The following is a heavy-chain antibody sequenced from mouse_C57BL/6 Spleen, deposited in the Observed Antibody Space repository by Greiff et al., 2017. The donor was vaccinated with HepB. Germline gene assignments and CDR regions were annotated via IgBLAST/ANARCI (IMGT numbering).Heavy chain of an antibody. D-gene: IGHD1-1*01. Sequence: EVKVEESGGGLVQPGGSLKLSCAASGFTFSDYYMYWVRQTPEKRLEWVAYISNGGGSTYYPDTVKGRFTISRDNAKNTLYLQMSRLKSEDTAMYYCAPYYGSSYGFAYWGQGTLVTVSA. J-gene: IGHJ3*01. CDR1: GFTFSDYY. V-gene: IGHV5-12*01. CDR2: ISNGGGST. CDR3: APYYGSSYGFAY.